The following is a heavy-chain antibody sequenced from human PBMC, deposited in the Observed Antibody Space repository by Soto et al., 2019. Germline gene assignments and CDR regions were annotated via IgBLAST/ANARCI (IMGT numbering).Heavy chain of an antibody. Sequence: ASVKVSCKASGYTFASYYMHWVRQAPGQGLEWMGIINPSGGSTSYAQKFQGRVTMTRDTSTSTVYMELSSLRSEDTAVYYCARQGWLLGYCTNGVCYRGAFDIWGQGTMVTDSS. CDR2: INPSGGST. D-gene: IGHD2-8*01. CDR1: GYTFASYY. J-gene: IGHJ3*02. V-gene: IGHV1-46*01. CDR3: ARQGWLLGYCTNGVCYRGAFDI.